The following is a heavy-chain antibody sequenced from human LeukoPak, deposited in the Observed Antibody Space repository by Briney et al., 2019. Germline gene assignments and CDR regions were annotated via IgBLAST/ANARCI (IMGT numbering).Heavy chain of an antibody. Sequence: SETLSLTCAVYGGSLSGYYWSWIRQPPGKGLEWIGEINHSGSTNYNPSLKSRVTISVDTSKNQFSLKLSSVTAADTAVYYCARDTTGYWGQGTLVTVSS. CDR1: GGSLSGYY. D-gene: IGHD1-26*01. CDR2: INHSGST. V-gene: IGHV4-34*01. J-gene: IGHJ4*02. CDR3: ARDTTGY.